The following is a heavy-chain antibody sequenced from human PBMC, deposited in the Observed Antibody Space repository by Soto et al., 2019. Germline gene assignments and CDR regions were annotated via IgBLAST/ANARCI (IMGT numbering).Heavy chain of an antibody. D-gene: IGHD4-17*01. CDR1: GYTFTSYG. CDR3: ARDLTDDYGDWGTHGYYYYGMDV. J-gene: IGHJ6*02. CDR2: ISAYNGNT. V-gene: IGHV1-18*01. Sequence: QVQLVQSGAEVKKPGASVKVSCKASGYTFTSYGISWVRQAPGQGLEWMGWISAYNGNTNYAQKLQGRVTMTTDTSTSTAYMELRILRSDDTAVYYCARDLTDDYGDWGTHGYYYYGMDVWGQGTTVTVSS.